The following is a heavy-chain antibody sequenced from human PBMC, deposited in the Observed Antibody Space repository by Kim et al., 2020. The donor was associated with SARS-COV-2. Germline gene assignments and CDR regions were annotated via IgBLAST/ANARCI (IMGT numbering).Heavy chain of an antibody. CDR3: ARARGDCSSSTCYVGNFDC. CDR1: GFTFSTYE. V-gene: IGHV3-48*03. D-gene: IGHD2-2*01. CDR2: ISISGNTI. J-gene: IGHJ4*02. Sequence: GGSLRLSCAASGFTFSTYEMSWVRQAPGKGLEWLSYISISGNTIYYAESVKGRFTISRDNAKKSLYLQMKSLRAEDAAVYYCARARGDCSSSTCYVGNFDCWGQGTLVTVSS.